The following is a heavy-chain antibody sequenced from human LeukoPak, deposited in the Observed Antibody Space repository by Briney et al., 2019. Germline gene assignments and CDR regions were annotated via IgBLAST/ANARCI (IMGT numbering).Heavy chain of an antibody. Sequence: ASVKVSCKASGYTFTGYYMHWVRQAPGQGLEWMGWINPNSGGTNYAQKFLGRVTMTRDTSISTAYMELSRLRSDDTAVYYSARSSIAARVNWFDPWGQGTLVTVSS. V-gene: IGHV1-2*02. CDR2: INPNSGGT. CDR3: ARSSIAARVNWFDP. J-gene: IGHJ5*02. D-gene: IGHD6-6*01. CDR1: GYTFTGYY.